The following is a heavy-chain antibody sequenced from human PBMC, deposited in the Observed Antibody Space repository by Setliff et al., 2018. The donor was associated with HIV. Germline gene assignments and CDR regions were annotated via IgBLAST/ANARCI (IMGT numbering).Heavy chain of an antibody. CDR3: AQAQTSVSGSYYQYLQH. CDR1: GFTFSSYG. CDR2: ISGSGGST. Sequence: GGSLRLSCAASGFTFSSYGMHWVRQAPGKGLEWVSAISGSGGSTYYADSVKGRFTISRDNSKNTLYLRMNSLRAEDTAVYYCAQAQTSVSGSYYQYLQHWGQGTLVTVSS. V-gene: IGHV3-23*01. J-gene: IGHJ1*01. D-gene: IGHD3-10*01.